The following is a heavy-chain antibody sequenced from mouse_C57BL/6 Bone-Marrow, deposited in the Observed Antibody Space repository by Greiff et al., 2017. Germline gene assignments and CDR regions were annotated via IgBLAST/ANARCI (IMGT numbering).Heavy chain of an antibody. CDR2: IDPENGDT. V-gene: IGHV14-4*01. CDR3: TPDYCGSRGNY. D-gene: IGHD1-1*01. CDR1: GFNIKDDY. J-gene: IGHJ2*01. Sequence: EVQLQQSGAELVRPGASVKLSCTASGFNIKDDYMHWVKQRPEQGLEWIGWIDPENGDTEYASKFQGKATITADTSYNTAYLQLSSLTSEDTAVYYCTPDYCGSRGNYWGQGTTLTVSS.